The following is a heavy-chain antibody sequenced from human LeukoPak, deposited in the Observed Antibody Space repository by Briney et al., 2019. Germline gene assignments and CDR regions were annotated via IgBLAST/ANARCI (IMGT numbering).Heavy chain of an antibody. V-gene: IGHV6-1*01. CDR1: GDSVSSNSAA. J-gene: IGHJ4*02. CDR3: ARDLYSSSWYYGYYFDY. Sequence: SQTLSLTCAISGDSVSSNSAAWNWIRQSPSRGLEWLGRTYYRSKWYNDYAVFVKSRITINPDTSKNQFSLQLNSVTPEDTAVYYCARDLYSSSWYYGYYFDYWGQGTLVTVSS. D-gene: IGHD6-13*01. CDR2: TYYRSKWYN.